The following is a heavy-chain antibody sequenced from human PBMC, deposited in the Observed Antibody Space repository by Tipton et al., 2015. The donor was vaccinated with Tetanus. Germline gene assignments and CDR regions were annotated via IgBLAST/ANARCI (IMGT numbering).Heavy chain of an antibody. CDR3: ARSDGGATPSFYMDV. D-gene: IGHD1-26*01. Sequence: SLRLSCAASGFAFSSYSMNWVRQAPGKGLEWASSISSSSSYIYYADSVKGRFTISRDNAKNSLYLQMNSLRAEDTAVYYCARSDGGATPSFYMDVWGKGTTVTVSS. CDR1: GFAFSSYS. CDR2: ISSSSSYI. J-gene: IGHJ6*03. V-gene: IGHV3-21*01.